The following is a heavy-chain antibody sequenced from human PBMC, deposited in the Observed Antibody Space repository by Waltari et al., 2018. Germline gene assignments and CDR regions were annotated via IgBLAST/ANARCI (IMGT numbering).Heavy chain of an antibody. Sequence: EVQLVQSGAEVKKPGATVNISCKVSGYPFTDYYMHWVQQATGQGVGWMGLVDPEDGETIDAEKFQGGVTITGETSTDTAYMELSSLRSEDTAVYYWATDPHKSGFDYWGQGTLVTVSS. CDR3: ATDPHKSGFDY. D-gene: IGHD3-10*01. J-gene: IGHJ4*02. CDR1: GYPFTDYY. V-gene: IGHV1-69-2*01. CDR2: VDPEDGET.